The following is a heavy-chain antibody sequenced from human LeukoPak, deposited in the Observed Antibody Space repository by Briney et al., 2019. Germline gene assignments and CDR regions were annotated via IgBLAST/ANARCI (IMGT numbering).Heavy chain of an antibody. D-gene: IGHD6-19*01. Sequence: SVKVSCKASGGTFSSYAISWVRQAPGQGLEWMGGIIPIFGTANYAQKFQGRVTITADESTSTAYMELSSLRSEDTAVYYCARDGGYDNYYYYGVDVWGQGTTVTVSS. J-gene: IGHJ6*02. CDR3: ARDGGYDNYYYYGVDV. CDR1: GGTFSSYA. V-gene: IGHV1-69*01. CDR2: IIPIFGTA.